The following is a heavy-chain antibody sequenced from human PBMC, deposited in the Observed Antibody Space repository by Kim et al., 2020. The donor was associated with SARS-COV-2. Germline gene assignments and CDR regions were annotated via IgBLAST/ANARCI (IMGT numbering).Heavy chain of an antibody. D-gene: IGHD3-10*01. CDR3: AGVVTMVRGVIPSGWYFDL. Sequence: VRFTISRDTAKNSLYLQMNSVRAEDTAVYYCAGVVTMVRGVIPSGWYFDLWGRGTLVTVSS. V-gene: IGHV3-21*03. J-gene: IGHJ2*01.